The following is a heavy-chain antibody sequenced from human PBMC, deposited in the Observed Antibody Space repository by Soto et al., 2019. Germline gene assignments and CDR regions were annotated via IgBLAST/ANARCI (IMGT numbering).Heavy chain of an antibody. V-gene: IGHV3-74*01. CDR2: ITSDGSGT. Sequence: PGGSLRLSCAASGFAFSDHRMHWVRQAPGEGLVWVSHITSDGSGTNYADSVKGRFTISRDNAKNTLYLQMINLRAEDTAVYYCARDRGVTNWFDPWGQGTLVTVSS. D-gene: IGHD2-21*02. CDR1: GFAFSDHR. CDR3: ARDRGVTNWFDP. J-gene: IGHJ5*02.